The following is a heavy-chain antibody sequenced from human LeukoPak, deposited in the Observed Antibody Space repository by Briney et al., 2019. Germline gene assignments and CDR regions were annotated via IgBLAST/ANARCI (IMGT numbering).Heavy chain of an antibody. V-gene: IGHV3-33*01. CDR2: IWYDGSNK. J-gene: IGHJ4*02. CDR1: GFTFSSYG. D-gene: IGHD6-19*01. CDR3: ARSGIAVATDFDY. Sequence: PGGSLRLSCVASGFTFSSYGMHWVRQAPGKGLEWVAVIWYDGSNKYYADSVKGRFTISRDNSKNTLYLQMNSLRAEDTAVYYCARSGIAVATDFDYWGQGTLVTVSS.